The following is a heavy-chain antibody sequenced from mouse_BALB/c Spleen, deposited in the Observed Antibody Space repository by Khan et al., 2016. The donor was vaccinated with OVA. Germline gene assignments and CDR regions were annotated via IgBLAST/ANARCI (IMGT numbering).Heavy chain of an antibody. J-gene: IGHJ2*01. D-gene: IGHD1-2*01. CDR1: GYSITSGYG. CDR2: ISYSGST. V-gene: IGHV3-2*02. Sequence: QLEESGPGLVKPSQSLSLTCTVSGYSITSGYGWNWIRQFPGNKLEWMGYISYSGSTNYNPSLKSRISITRDTSKNQFFLQLNSVTTEDLATYYCARTARIKYWGQGTTLTVSS. CDR3: ARTARIKY.